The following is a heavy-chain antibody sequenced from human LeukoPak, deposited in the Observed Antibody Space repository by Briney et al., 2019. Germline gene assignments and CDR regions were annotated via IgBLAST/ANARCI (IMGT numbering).Heavy chain of an antibody. J-gene: IGHJ4*02. CDR3: ARADSGPSFPPDY. CDR1: GFIFSTSA. Sequence: GGSLRLSCAASGFIFSTSAMHWVRQAPGKRLKYVAAISSNGDSTYYANSMKGRFTISRDNSKNTLFLQMGSLRAEDMAMYYCARADSGPSFPPDYWGQGTLVTVSS. CDR2: ISSNGDST. D-gene: IGHD5-12*01. V-gene: IGHV3-64*01.